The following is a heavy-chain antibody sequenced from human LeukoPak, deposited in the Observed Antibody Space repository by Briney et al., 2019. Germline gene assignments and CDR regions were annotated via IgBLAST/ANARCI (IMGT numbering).Heavy chain of an antibody. D-gene: IGHD3-10*01. J-gene: IGHJ6*02. Sequence: GGSLRLSCAASGFTFSSYAMSWVRQAPGKGLEWVSAISGSGGSTYSADSVKGRFTISRDNPKNTLYLQMNSLRAEDTAVYYCAKRGGYYGSGSYWPYYYYGMDVWGQGTTVTVSS. CDR2: ISGSGGST. CDR1: GFTFSSYA. V-gene: IGHV3-23*01. CDR3: AKRGGYYGSGSYWPYYYYGMDV.